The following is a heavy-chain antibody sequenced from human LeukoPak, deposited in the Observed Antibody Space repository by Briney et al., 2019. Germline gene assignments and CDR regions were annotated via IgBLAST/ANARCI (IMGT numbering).Heavy chain of an antibody. Sequence: SETLSLTCTVSGDSISSYYWSWIRQPPGKGLEWIGYIYYSGSTNYNPSLRSRVTISVDTSKNQFSPKLRSVTAADTAVYYCARLYGNYQNYFDYWGQGTLVTVSS. V-gene: IGHV4-59*12. CDR3: ARLYGNYQNYFDY. CDR1: GDSISSYY. J-gene: IGHJ4*02. CDR2: IYYSGST. D-gene: IGHD1-7*01.